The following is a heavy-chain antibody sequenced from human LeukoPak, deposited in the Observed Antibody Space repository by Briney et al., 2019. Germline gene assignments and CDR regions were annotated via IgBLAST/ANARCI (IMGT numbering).Heavy chain of an antibody. Sequence: PSGTLSLTCAVSGGSMSSTKWWNWVRQPPGKELEWIGEIYHSGSTNYNPSLKSRIAISVDKSKNQVSLNLSSVTAADTAVYYCATSTVMNHYCFDYWAQGTLVTVSS. D-gene: IGHD1-14*01. J-gene: IGHJ4*02. CDR3: ATSTVMNHYCFDY. CDR2: IYHSGST. V-gene: IGHV4-4*02. CDR1: GGSMSSTKW.